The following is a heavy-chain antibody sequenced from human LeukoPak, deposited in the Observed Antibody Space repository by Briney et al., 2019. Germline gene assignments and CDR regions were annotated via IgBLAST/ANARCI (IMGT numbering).Heavy chain of an antibody. V-gene: IGHV3-53*04. CDR1: GFTVSSDY. CDR2: IYSSSIT. CDR3: AKGRGAANDAFDI. Sequence: GGSLRLSCAASGFTVSSDYMSWVRQAPGKGLEWVSVIYSSSITSYADSVKGRFTISRHNSKNTLYLQMNSLRADDTAVYYCAKGRGAANDAFDIWGQGTMVTVSS. J-gene: IGHJ3*02. D-gene: IGHD3-10*01.